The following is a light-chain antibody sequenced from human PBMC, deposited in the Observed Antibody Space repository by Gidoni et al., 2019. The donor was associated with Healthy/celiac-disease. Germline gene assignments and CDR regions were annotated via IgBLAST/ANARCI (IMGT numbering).Light chain of an antibody. CDR2: DVS. CDR3: CSYAGSYTFVV. J-gene: IGLJ2*01. CDR1: SSDVGGYNY. V-gene: IGLV2-11*01. Sequence: VTISCTGTSSDVGGYNYVSWYQQHPGKAPKLMIYDVSKRPSGVPDRFSGSKSGNTASLTISGLQAEDEADYYCCSYAGSYTFVVFGGGTKLTVL.